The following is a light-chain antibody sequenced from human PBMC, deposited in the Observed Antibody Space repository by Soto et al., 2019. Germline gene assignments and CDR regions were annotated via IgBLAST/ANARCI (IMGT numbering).Light chain of an antibody. Sequence: QSALTQPRSVSGSPGQSVTISCTGTSNDVGGYNYVSWYQQHPGKAPKLFIYDVTHRPSGVPDRFSGSKSGNTASLTISGLQAEDEANYYCCSYAGSYTLIFGGGTQLTVL. J-gene: IGLJ2*01. V-gene: IGLV2-11*01. CDR2: DVT. CDR3: CSYAGSYTLI. CDR1: SNDVGGYNY.